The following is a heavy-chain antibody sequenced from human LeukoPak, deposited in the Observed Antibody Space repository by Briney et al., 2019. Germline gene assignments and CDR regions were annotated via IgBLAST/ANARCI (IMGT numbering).Heavy chain of an antibody. CDR3: ASPSGGRYRDDALDI. J-gene: IGHJ3*02. CDR1: GGSVSSGSYY. Sequence: PSETLSLTCTVSGGSVSSGSYYWSWIRQPPGKRQEWIGYISYTGTTNYNPSLRSRVTISVDMSKNQIFLKLNSVTAADTAVYHCASPSGGRYRDDALDIWGQGTMVTVSS. CDR2: ISYTGTT. D-gene: IGHD3-10*01. V-gene: IGHV4-61*01.